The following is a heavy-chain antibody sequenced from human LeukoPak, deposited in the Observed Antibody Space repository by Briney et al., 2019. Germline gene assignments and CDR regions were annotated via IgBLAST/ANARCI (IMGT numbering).Heavy chain of an antibody. CDR1: GFTFSDYY. CDR3: AREVGFGRYDY. J-gene: IGHJ4*02. D-gene: IGHD1-26*01. CDR2: ISSSGSTI. V-gene: IGHV3-11*01. Sequence: PGGSLRLPWAASGFTFSDYYMSRLRQAPGKGLEWISYISSSGSTIYYADSVKGRFTISRDNAKNSLYLQMNSLRAEDTAVYYCAREVGFGRYDYWGPGTLVSVSS.